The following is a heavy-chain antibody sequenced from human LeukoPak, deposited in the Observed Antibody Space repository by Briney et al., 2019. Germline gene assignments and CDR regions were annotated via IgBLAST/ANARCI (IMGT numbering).Heavy chain of an antibody. J-gene: IGHJ4*02. Sequence: GGSLRLSCRTSGFTFAGFAINWVRQAPGKGLEWVGLIRSSPNGATTEYGASVKGRFTISRDDSRNIAYLQMNSLKTEATAVYYCTRNYNTQDFEYWGQGILVTVSS. CDR3: TRNYNTQDFEY. V-gene: IGHV3-49*04. CDR1: GFTFAGFA. CDR2: IRSSPNGATT. D-gene: IGHD3-22*01.